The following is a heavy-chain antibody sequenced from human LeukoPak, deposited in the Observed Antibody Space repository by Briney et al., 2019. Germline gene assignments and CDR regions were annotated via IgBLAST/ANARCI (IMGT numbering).Heavy chain of an antibody. J-gene: IGHJ5*02. V-gene: IGHV1-2*02. Sequence: ASVKVSCKASGYTFTGYYMHWVRQAPGQGLEWMGWINPNSGGTNYAQKFQGRVTMTRDTSISTAYMELSRLRSDDTAVCYCARDRLPGYCSSTSCPPPNWFDPWGQGTLVTVSS. CDR2: INPNSGGT. CDR3: ARDRLPGYCSSTSCPPPNWFDP. D-gene: IGHD2-2*03. CDR1: GYTFTGYY.